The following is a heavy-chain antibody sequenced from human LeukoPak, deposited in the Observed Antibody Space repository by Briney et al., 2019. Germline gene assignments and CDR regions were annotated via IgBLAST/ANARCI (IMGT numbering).Heavy chain of an antibody. CDR1: GGSISSYY. Sequence: SETLSLTCTVSGGSISSYYWSWIRQPPGKGLEWIGYIYYSGSTNYNPSLKSRVTISVDTSKNQFSLKLSSVTAADTAVYYCARPAIRGVIIMAPSNWFDPWGQGTLVTVSS. D-gene: IGHD3-10*01. CDR3: ARPAIRGVIIMAPSNWFDP. J-gene: IGHJ5*02. CDR2: IYYSGST. V-gene: IGHV4-59*08.